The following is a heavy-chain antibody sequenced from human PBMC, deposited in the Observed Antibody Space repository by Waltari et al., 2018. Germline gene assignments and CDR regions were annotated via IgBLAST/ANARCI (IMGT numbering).Heavy chain of an antibody. CDR2: ISDSGNT. CDR1: GGSFILSYYY. Sequence: QVQLQESGPGLVKPSQTLSLTCTVPGGSFILSYYYWSWIRQSPGKGLEWIGYISDSGNTYYNSSLKSRVTMSMDTSRNQFSLRLTSVTDADTAVYYCAREIYTTNWFDPWGQGSLVTVSS. J-gene: IGHJ5*02. D-gene: IGHD3-16*01. CDR3: AREIYTTNWFDP. V-gene: IGHV4-30-4*01.